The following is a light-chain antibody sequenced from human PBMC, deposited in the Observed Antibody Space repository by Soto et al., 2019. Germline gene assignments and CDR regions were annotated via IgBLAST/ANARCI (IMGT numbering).Light chain of an antibody. CDR3: QQDSNWPLT. Sequence: EIVMTQSPATLSVSPGEKATLSCRASQSLNTNIAWYQQKPGQAPRLLLYGESTRATGIPTRFSGSGSGTEFTRTISVLQSEDVAVYYCQQDSNWPLTFGGGPIVEIK. J-gene: IGKJ4*01. CDR2: GES. CDR1: QSLNTN. V-gene: IGKV3-15*01.